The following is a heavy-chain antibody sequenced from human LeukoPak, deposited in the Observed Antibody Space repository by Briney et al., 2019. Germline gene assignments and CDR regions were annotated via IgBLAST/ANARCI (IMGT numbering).Heavy chain of an antibody. CDR3: TTKVIRGNSGDDYDD. J-gene: IGHJ4*02. V-gene: IGHV3-30*03. CDR1: GVTFSSYG. D-gene: IGHD5-12*01. CDR2: ISSDGNDK. Sequence: PGGSLRLSCAAPGVTFSSYGMHWVRQAPGKGLEWVALISSDGNDKLYGDSVKGRFTISRDDSKSTVYLQMNSLRAEDTAVYYCTTKVIRGNSGDDYDDWGQGTLVTVSS.